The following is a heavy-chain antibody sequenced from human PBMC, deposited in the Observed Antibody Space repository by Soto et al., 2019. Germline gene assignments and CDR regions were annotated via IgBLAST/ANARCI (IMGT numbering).Heavy chain of an antibody. Sequence: GGSLRLSCAASGFTVSSNYMSWVRQAPGKGLEWVSVIYSGGSTYYADSVKGRFTISRDNSKNTLHLQMNSLRVEDTAVYYCARDPLSQACSGGSCYPAPWYFDLWGRGTLVTVSS. V-gene: IGHV3-66*01. CDR3: ARDPLSQACSGGSCYPAPWYFDL. CDR2: IYSGGST. J-gene: IGHJ2*01. D-gene: IGHD2-15*01. CDR1: GFTVSSNY.